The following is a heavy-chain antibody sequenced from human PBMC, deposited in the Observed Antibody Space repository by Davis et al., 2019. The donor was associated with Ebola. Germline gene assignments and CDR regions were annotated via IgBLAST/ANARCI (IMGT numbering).Heavy chain of an antibody. CDR2: INAGNGNT. CDR1: GYTFTSYA. D-gene: IGHD1-26*01. J-gene: IGHJ4*02. V-gene: IGHV1-3*01. Sequence: AASVKVSCKASGYTFTSYAMHWVRQAPGQRLEWMGWINAGNGNTKYSQKFQGRVTITRDTSASTAYMELSSLRSKDTAVYYCARGSAYSGSYYYFDYWGQGTLVTVSS. CDR3: ARGSAYSGSYYYFDY.